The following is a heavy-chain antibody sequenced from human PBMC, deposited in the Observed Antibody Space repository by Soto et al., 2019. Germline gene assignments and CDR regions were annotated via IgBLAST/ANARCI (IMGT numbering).Heavy chain of an antibody. CDR3: ARDYGGNHYFDY. J-gene: IGHJ4*02. V-gene: IGHV4-34*01. CDR1: GGSFSGYY. CDR2: INHSGST. Sequence: KPSETLSLTGAVYGGSFSGYYCSWIRQPPWKGLEWIGEINHSGSTNYNPSLKSRVTISVDTSKNQFSLKLSSVTAADTAVYYCARDYGGNHYFDYLGQGTLVTFYS. D-gene: IGHD2-15*01.